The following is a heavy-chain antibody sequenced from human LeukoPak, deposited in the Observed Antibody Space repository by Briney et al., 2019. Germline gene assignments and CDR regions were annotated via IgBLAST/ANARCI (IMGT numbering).Heavy chain of an antibody. CDR2: IVPTFGKT. Sequence: ASVRVSCKASGGTFTHDVVSWLRQAPEQGLEWVGRIVPTFGKTTYAERFQDRVTITADKSTGIAYMELSGLTSDDTAIYYCALEGNDSGSDTYPQFLDSWSQGVRVIVSS. D-gene: IGHD3-10*01. CDR1: GGTFTHDV. CDR3: ALEGNDSGSDTYPQFLDS. V-gene: IGHV1-69*04. J-gene: IGHJ5*01.